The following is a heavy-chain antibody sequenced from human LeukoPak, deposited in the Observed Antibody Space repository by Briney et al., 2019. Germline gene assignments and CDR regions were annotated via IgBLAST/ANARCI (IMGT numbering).Heavy chain of an antibody. CDR1: GGSFSGYY. V-gene: IGHV4-34*01. J-gene: IGHJ4*02. D-gene: IGHD2-15*01. CDR3: ATPGGYCSGGSCHLN. CDR2: INHSGST. Sequence: PSETLSLTCAVYGGSFSGYYWSWIRQPPGKGLEWIGEINHSGSTNYNPSLKSRVTISVDTSKNQFSLKLSSVTAADTAVYYCATPGGYCSGGSCHLNWGQGTLVTASS.